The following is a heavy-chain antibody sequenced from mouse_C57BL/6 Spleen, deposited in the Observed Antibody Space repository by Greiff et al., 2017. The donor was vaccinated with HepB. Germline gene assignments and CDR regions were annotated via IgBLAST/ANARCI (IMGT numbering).Heavy chain of an antibody. CDR3: ARYYSNYLYYFDY. Sequence: QVQLQQSGAELAKPGASVKLSCKASGYTFTSYWMHWVKQRPGQGLEWIGYINPSSGYTKYNQKFKDKATLTADKSSSTAYMQLSSLTYENSAVYYCARYYSNYLYYFDYWGQGTTLTVSS. V-gene: IGHV1-7*01. D-gene: IGHD2-5*01. CDR2: INPSSGYT. CDR1: GYTFTSYW. J-gene: IGHJ2*01.